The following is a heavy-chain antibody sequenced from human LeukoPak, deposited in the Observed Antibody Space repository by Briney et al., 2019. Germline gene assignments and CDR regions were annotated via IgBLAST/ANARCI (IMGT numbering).Heavy chain of an antibody. Sequence: PGGSLRLSCAASGFTFANYAMSWVRQTPGKGLEWVSTISGSGDNTYYADSVKGRFTISRDNSKNTLYLQMNSLRAEDTAIYYCAKDVRSSGWFEEFWGQGTLVTVSS. CDR1: GFTFANYA. J-gene: IGHJ4*02. CDR3: AKDVRSSGWFEEF. V-gene: IGHV3-23*01. D-gene: IGHD6-19*01. CDR2: ISGSGDNT.